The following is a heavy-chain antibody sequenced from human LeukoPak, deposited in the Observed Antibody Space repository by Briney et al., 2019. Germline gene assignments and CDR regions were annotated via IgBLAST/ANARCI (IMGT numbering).Heavy chain of an antibody. Sequence: SETLSLTCAVYGGSFSGYYWSWIRQPPGKGLEWIGEINHSGSTNYNPSLKSRVTISVDTSKNQFSLKLSSVTATDTAVYYCARSGRVGGVRYYYYMDVWGKGTTVTVSS. CDR3: ARSGRVGGVRYYYYMDV. CDR2: INHSGST. J-gene: IGHJ6*03. CDR1: GGSFSGYY. D-gene: IGHD3-3*01. V-gene: IGHV4-34*01.